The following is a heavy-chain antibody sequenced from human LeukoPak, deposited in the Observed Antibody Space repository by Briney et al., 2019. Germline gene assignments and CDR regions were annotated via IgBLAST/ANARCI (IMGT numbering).Heavy chain of an antibody. V-gene: IGHV5-51*01. J-gene: IGHJ6*02. CDR2: IYPGDSDT. Sequence: GESLQISCKGSGYSFTSYWIGWVRQMPGKGLEWMGIIYPGDSDTRYSPSFQGQVTISADKSISTAYLQWSSLKASDTAMYYCAILELPGQYYYYGMDVWGQGTTVTVSS. CDR3: AILELPGQYYYYGMDV. D-gene: IGHD1-7*01. CDR1: GYSFTSYW.